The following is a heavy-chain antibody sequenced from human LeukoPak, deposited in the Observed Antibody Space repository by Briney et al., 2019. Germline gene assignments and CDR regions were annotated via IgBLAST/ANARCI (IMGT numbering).Heavy chain of an antibody. CDR2: TRNKANSYTT. Sequence: PGGSLRLSCAASGFTFSNYAISWVRQAPGKGLKWVGRTRNKANSYTTEYAASVKGRFTISRDDSKNSLYLQMNSLKTEDTAVYYCARGTFGTTPTHYGMDVWGQGTTVTVSS. D-gene: IGHD1-1*01. J-gene: IGHJ6*02. CDR1: GFTFSNYA. CDR3: ARGTFGTTPTHYGMDV. V-gene: IGHV3-72*01.